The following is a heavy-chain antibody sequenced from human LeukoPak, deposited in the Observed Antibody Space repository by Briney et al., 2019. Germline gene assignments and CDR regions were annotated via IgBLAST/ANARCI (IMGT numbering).Heavy chain of an antibody. CDR3: ARVRSYGSGSYYRAEGYMDV. Sequence: SDTLSLTCAVYGGSFSGYYWSWLRQPPGKGLEWIGGINHSGSTNYNPSLKSRGTISVDTSKNQFSLKLSSVTAADTAVYYCARVRSYGSGSYYRAEGYMDVWGKGTTVTVSS. J-gene: IGHJ6*03. CDR1: GGSFSGYY. CDR2: INHSGST. D-gene: IGHD3-10*01. V-gene: IGHV4-34*01.